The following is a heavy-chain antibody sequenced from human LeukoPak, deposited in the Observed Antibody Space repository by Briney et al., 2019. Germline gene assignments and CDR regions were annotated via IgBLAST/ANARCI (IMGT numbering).Heavy chain of an antibody. J-gene: IGHJ5*02. CDR1: GYTFTSYD. CDR3: ARGPSLIVGATTWFDP. Sequence: ASAKVSCKASGYTFTSYDINWVRQATGQGLEWMGWMNPNSGNTGYAQKFQGRVTMTRNTSISTAYMELSSLRSEDTAVYYCARGPSLIVGATTWFDPWGQGTLVTVSS. CDR2: MNPNSGNT. D-gene: IGHD1-26*01. V-gene: IGHV1-8*01.